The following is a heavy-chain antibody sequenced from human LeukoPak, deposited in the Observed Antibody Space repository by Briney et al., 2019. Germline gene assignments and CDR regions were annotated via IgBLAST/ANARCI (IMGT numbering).Heavy chain of an antibody. CDR2: ISAYNGNT. Sequence: ASVKVSCKASGYTFTSYGISWVRQAPGQGLEWVGWISAYNGNTNYAQKLQGRVTMTTDTSTSTAYMELRSLRSDDTAVYYCARWLQFNDAFDIWGQGTMVTVSS. CDR1: GYTFTSYG. V-gene: IGHV1-18*01. D-gene: IGHD5-24*01. J-gene: IGHJ3*02. CDR3: ARWLQFNDAFDI.